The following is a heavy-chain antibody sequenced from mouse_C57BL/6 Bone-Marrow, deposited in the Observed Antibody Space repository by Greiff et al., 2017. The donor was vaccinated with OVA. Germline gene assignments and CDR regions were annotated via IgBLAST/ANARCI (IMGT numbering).Heavy chain of an antibody. V-gene: IGHV14-4*01. J-gene: IGHJ3*01. CDR3: TTVSYVWWFAY. D-gene: IGHD1-1*01. CDR2: IDPENGDT. Sequence: VQLQQSGAELVRPGASVKLSCTASGFNIKDDYMHWVKQRPEQGLEWIGWIDPENGDTEYASQFQGTATITAYTSSNTAYRQLSSLTSEDTAVYYCTTVSYVWWFAYWGQGTLVTVSA. CDR1: GFNIKDDY.